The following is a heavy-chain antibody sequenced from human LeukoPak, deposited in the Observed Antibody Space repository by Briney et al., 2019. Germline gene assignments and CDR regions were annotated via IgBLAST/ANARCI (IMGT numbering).Heavy chain of an antibody. CDR2: ISGSDGST. J-gene: IGHJ4*02. CDR3: AKEGRSLQTY. V-gene: IGHV3-23*01. CDR1: GFTFSSYA. Sequence: GGSLRLSCAASGFTFSSYAMSWVRQAPGKGLEWVSAISGSDGSTYYADSVKGRFTISRDNSKNTLDLQMNSLRAEDTAIYYCAKEGRSLQTYWGQGTLVTVSS. D-gene: IGHD5-24*01.